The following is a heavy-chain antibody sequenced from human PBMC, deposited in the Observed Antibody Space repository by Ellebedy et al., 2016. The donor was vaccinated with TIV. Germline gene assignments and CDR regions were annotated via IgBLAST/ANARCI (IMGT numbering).Heavy chain of an antibody. CDR2: IFRSGMT. J-gene: IGHJ6*02. V-gene: IGHV4-31*03. CDR3: AGGDPSDV. CDR1: GDSIDSGGIY. Sequence: SETLSLXXTVSGDSIDSGGIYWNWIRQHPGKGLQWIGYIFRSGMTYYNPSLKSRALISIDTSKNEFSLKLTSVTAADTAVYYCAGGDPSDVWGQGTTVTVSS. D-gene: IGHD2-21*02.